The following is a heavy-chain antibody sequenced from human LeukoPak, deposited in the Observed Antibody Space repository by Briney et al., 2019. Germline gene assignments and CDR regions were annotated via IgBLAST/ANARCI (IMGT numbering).Heavy chain of an antibody. CDR2: IRHDGSNK. CDR1: GFTFSSYA. CDR3: AKPYCTNGVCYGYFQH. V-gene: IGHV3-30*02. Sequence: GGSLRLSCAASGFTFSSYAMTWVRQAPGKGLEWVAFIRHDGSNKNYADSVKGRFTISRDNSKNTLYLQMNSLRAEDTAVYYCAKPYCTNGVCYGYFQHWGQGTLVTVSS. J-gene: IGHJ1*01. D-gene: IGHD2-8*01.